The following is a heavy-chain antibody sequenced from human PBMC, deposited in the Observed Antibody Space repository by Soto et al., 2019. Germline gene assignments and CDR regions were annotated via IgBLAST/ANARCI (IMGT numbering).Heavy chain of an antibody. J-gene: IGHJ4*02. V-gene: IGHV1-69*01. CDR2: IIPIFGTA. CDR1: GGTFSSYA. CDR3: ARDAYYYDSSGYYPQAYYFDY. D-gene: IGHD3-22*01. Sequence: QVQLVQSGAEVKKPGSSVKVSCKASGGTFSSYAISWVRQAPGQGLEWMGGIIPIFGTANYAQKFQGRVTITADESTSPAYMELSSLRSEDTAVYYCARDAYYYDSSGYYPQAYYFDYWGQGTLVTVSS.